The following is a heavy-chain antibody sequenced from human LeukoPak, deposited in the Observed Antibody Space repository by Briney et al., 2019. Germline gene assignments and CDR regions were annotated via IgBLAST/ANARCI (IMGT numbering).Heavy chain of an antibody. CDR2: ISGSGGST. CDR3: ARDTRGYASFDY. Sequence: GGSLRLSCAASGFTFSTCAMGWVRQAPGKGLGWVSAISGSGGSTFYADSVKGRFTISRDNSKNTVYLQMHSLRAEDTAVYYCARDTRGYASFDYWGQGTLVTVSS. J-gene: IGHJ4*02. V-gene: IGHV3-23*01. D-gene: IGHD2-2*01. CDR1: GFTFSTCA.